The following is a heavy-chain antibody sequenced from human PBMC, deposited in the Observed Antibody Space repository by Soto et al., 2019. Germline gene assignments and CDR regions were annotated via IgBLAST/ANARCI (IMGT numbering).Heavy chain of an antibody. J-gene: IGHJ4*02. V-gene: IGHV3-66*01. D-gene: IGHD4-17*01. CDR1: GFTVSSNY. CDR3: ARDPDYYYDY. CDR2: IYSGDST. Sequence: GGSLRLSCAASGFTVSSNYMSWVRQAPGKGLEWVSVIYSGDSTYYADSVKGRFIISRDNSKNTLYLQMNSLRAEDTAVYYCARDPDYYYDYWGQGTPVTVSS.